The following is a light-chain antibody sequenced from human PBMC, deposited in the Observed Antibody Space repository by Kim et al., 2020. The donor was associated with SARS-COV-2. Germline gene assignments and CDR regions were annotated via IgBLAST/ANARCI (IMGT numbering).Light chain of an antibody. CDR3: QVWDTASDQYV. CDR2: YDS. J-gene: IGLJ1*01. V-gene: IGLV3-21*04. CDR1: NFGFKS. Sequence: SSELTQPPSASVATGKTASITCGGNNFGFKSVYWYPQKPGQDPVMVIYYDSDRTSGIPERCSGSNSGNTATLTINRVEAEDEADYFCQVWDTASDQYVFVSGTKVTDL.